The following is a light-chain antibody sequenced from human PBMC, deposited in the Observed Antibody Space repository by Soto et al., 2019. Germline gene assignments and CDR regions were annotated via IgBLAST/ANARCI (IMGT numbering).Light chain of an antibody. CDR2: DAA. CDR1: PTVIISY. CDR3: QQYGSTQWT. V-gene: IGKV3-20*01. J-gene: IGKJ1*01. Sequence: EIVLTQSPGTLSLSLGARAPLSCRASPTVIISYLGWYQQKPGQAPRLLLYDAASRATGIPDRCSGSGSGTDVTLTISRLEPEDVAVYYCQQYGSTQWTFGQGTKVDIK.